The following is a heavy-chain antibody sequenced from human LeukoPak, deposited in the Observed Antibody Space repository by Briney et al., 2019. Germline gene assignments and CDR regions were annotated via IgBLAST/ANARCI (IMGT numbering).Heavy chain of an antibody. J-gene: IGHJ4*02. CDR3: ARGDVAVAGEFDY. V-gene: IGHV4-59*12. CDR2: IYYSGST. Sequence: SETLSLTCTVSGGSISSYYWSWIRQPPGKGLEWIGYIYYSGSTNYNPSLKSRVTISVDTSKNQFSLKLSSVTAADTAVYYCARGDVAVAGEFDYWGQGTLVTVSS. D-gene: IGHD6-19*01. CDR1: GGSISSYY.